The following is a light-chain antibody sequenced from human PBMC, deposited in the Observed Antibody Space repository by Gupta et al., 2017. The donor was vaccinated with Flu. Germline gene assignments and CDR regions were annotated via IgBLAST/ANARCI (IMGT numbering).Light chain of an antibody. CDR3: HHYCTSHT. J-gene: IGKJ2*01. CDR2: GAS. V-gene: IGKV3-20*01. Sequence: EIVLTQSPGTLSLSPGERATLSCRASQSVASYLVWYQQKPGQAPRLIIYGASSRAMGIPDRFSGGGEEKDFNLTSSRREDEACDVYYEHHYCTSHTFGQGTXVDIK. CDR1: QSVASY.